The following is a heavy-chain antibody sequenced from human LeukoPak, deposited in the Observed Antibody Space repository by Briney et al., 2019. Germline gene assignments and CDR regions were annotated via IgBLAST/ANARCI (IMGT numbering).Heavy chain of an antibody. CDR1: GGSISSSSYY. Sequence: PSETLSLTCTVSGGSISSSSYYWGWIRQPPGKGLEWIGSIYYSGSTYYNPSLKSRVTISVDTSKNQFSLKLSSVTAADTAVYYCARHRGRDTNDYWGQGTLVTVSS. V-gene: IGHV4-39*01. D-gene: IGHD5-18*01. CDR3: ARHRGRDTNDY. J-gene: IGHJ4*02. CDR2: IYYSGST.